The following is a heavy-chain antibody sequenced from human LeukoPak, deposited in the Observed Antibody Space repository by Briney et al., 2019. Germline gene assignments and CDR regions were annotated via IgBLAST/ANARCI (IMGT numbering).Heavy chain of an antibody. CDR2: IWYDGSNK. CDR3: ATQRSYYYYYMDV. CDR1: GFTFDDYG. V-gene: IGHV3-33*08. Sequence: RGSLRLSCAASGFTFDDYGMSWVRQAPGKGLEWVAVIWYDGSNKYYADSVKGRFTISRDNSKNTLYLQMNSLRAEDTAVYYCATQRSYYYYYMDVWGKGTTVTVSS. J-gene: IGHJ6*03.